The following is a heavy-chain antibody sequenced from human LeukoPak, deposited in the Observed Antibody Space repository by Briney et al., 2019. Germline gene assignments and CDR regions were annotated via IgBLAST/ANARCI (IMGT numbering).Heavy chain of an antibody. CDR3: AKDRSLYHYYFDY. V-gene: IGHV3-23*01. CDR1: GFTFSSYA. J-gene: IGHJ4*02. Sequence: PGGSLRLSCAASGFTFSSYAMSWVRQAPGKGLEWVSAISGSGGSTYCADSVKGRFTISRDNSKNTLYLQMNSLRAEDTAVYYCAKDRSLYHYYFDYWGQGTLVTVSS. D-gene: IGHD2-15*01. CDR2: ISGSGGST.